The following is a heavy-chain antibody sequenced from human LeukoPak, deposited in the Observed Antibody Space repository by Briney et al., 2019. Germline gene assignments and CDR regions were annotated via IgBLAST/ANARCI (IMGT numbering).Heavy chain of an antibody. CDR1: GGSISSYY. D-gene: IGHD6-19*01. Sequence: SETLSLTCTVSGGSISSYYWSWIRQPPGKGLEWIGYTYYSGSTKYNPSLKSRVTISVDTSKNQFSLKLSSVTAADTAVYYCAREGTYSSGFFGYRGQGTLVTVSS. J-gene: IGHJ4*02. CDR3: AREGTYSSGFFGY. V-gene: IGHV4-59*12. CDR2: TYYSGST.